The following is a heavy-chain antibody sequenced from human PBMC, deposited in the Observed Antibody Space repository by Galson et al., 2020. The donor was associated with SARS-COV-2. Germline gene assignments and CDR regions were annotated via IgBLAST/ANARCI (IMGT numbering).Heavy chain of an antibody. J-gene: IGHJ4*01. V-gene: IGHV3-30*18. CDR1: GFTFSSSG. Sequence: GESLKISCSASGFTFSSSGMHWVRLAPGKGPEWVAGISHDSTYKDYAGSVRGRFTISRDNSENTLYLQMNSLTTEDTATYYCAKGCTGGTYCFFIDYWGHGTLVTVSS. CDR2: ISHDSTYK. D-gene: IGHD2-8*02. CDR3: AKGCTGGTYCFFIDY.